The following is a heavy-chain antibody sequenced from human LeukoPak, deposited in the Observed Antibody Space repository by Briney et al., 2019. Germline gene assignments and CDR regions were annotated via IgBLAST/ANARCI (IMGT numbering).Heavy chain of an antibody. J-gene: IGHJ4*02. D-gene: IGHD1-14*01. CDR1: GFTFSSYA. Sequence: GGSLRLSCAASGFTFSSYAMHWVRQAPGKGLEWVAVISYDGGNKYYADSVKGRFTISRDNSKNTLHLQMNSLRAEDTAVYYCARQNRSGYCFDYWGQGTLVTVSS. CDR2: ISYDGGNK. CDR3: ARQNRSGYCFDY. V-gene: IGHV3-30*04.